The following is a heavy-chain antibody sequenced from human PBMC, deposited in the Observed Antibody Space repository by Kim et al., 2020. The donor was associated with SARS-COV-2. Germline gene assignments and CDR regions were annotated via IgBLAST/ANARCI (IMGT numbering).Heavy chain of an antibody. Sequence: GGSLRLSCAASGFTFDDYAMNWVRQAPGKGLEWVSGISWNSCSIGYADSVKGRFTISRDNAKNSLYLQMNSLRAEDTALYYCAKDSRGRGRSYPFDYWGQGTLVTVSS. J-gene: IGHJ4*02. D-gene: IGHD2-15*01. V-gene: IGHV3-9*01. CDR3: AKDSRGRGRSYPFDY. CDR2: ISWNSCSI. CDR1: GFTFDDYA.